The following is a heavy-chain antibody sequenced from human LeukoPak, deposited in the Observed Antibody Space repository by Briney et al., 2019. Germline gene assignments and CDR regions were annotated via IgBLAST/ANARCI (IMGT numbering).Heavy chain of an antibody. CDR2: ISWNSGSI. CDR1: GFTFDDYA. V-gene: IGHV3-9*01. Sequence: GGSLRLSCAASGFTFDDYAMHWVRQAPGKGLEWVSGISWNSGSIGYADSVKGRFTFSRDNAKNSLYLQMNSLRAEDTALYYCAKEKASVIAALDYWGQGTLVTVSS. D-gene: IGHD6-6*01. CDR3: AKEKASVIAALDY. J-gene: IGHJ4*02.